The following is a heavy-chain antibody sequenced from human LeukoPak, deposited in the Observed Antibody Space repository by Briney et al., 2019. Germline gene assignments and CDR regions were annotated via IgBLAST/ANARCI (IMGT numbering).Heavy chain of an antibody. CDR2: IYTSGNT. CDR3: AREEFHYDSSGYYERWYFDL. D-gene: IGHD3-22*01. V-gene: IGHV4-4*07. CDR1: GGSISSYY. J-gene: IGHJ2*01. Sequence: KPSETLSLTCTVSGGSISSYYWSWIRQPAGKGLEWIGRIYTSGNTNYNPSPKSRVTMSVDTSKNQFSLKLSSVTAADTAVYYCAREEFHYDSSGYYERWYFDLWGRGTLVTVSS.